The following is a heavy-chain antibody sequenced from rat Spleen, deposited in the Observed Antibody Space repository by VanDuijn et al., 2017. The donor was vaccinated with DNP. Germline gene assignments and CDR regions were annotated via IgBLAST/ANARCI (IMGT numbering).Heavy chain of an antibody. J-gene: IGHJ2*01. CDR2: ISYSGST. Sequence: EVQLQESGSGLVKPSQSLYLACSVPGYSITSNYWGWIRKFPGNKLEYIGHISYSGSTNYNPSLRSRLSITRDTSKNHFFLHLNSVTTEDTATYYCARWTRYSDYWGQGVMVTVSS. CDR3: ARWTRYSDY. D-gene: IGHD1-7*01. CDR1: GYSITSNY. V-gene: IGHV3-1*01.